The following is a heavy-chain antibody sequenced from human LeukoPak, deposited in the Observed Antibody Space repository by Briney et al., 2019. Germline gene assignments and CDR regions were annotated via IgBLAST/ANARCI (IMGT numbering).Heavy chain of an antibody. V-gene: IGHV3-30*02. CDR3: AKDEQQLVGSLDI. CDR2: IRYDGSNK. CDR1: GFIFSSYG. Sequence: GGSLRLSCAASGFIFSSYGMHWVRQAPGKGLEWVAFIRYDGSNKYYADSVKGRFTISRDTSKNTLYLQMNSLRTEDTAVYYCAKDEQQLVGSLDIWGQGTMVTVSS. J-gene: IGHJ3*02. D-gene: IGHD6-13*01.